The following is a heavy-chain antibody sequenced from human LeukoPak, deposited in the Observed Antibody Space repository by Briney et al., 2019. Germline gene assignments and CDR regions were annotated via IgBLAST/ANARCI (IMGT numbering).Heavy chain of an antibody. CDR1: GYTFTSYG. CDR3: ARGVQGFDY. V-gene: IGHV1-18*01. Sequence: ASVKVSCKASGYTFTSYGISWVRQAPGQGLEWMGWISAYNGNTNYAQKLQGRVTMTRDTSTSTVYMELSSLRSEDTAVYYCARGVQGFDYWGQGTLVTVSS. J-gene: IGHJ4*02. CDR2: ISAYNGNT.